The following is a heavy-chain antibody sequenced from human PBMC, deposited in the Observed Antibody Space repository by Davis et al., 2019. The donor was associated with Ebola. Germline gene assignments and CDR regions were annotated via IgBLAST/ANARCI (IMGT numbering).Heavy chain of an antibody. V-gene: IGHV5-51*01. CDR1: GFSFISYW. D-gene: IGHD3-22*01. CDR2: IYPGDSDT. Sequence: PGGSLRLSCKGSGFSFISYWIVWVRQLPGKGLEWMGIIYPGDSDTRYSPSFQGQVTISADKSISTAYLQWSSLKASDTAMYSCARPDDSSGGIEYWGQGTLVTVSS. CDR3: ARPDDSSGGIEY. J-gene: IGHJ4*02.